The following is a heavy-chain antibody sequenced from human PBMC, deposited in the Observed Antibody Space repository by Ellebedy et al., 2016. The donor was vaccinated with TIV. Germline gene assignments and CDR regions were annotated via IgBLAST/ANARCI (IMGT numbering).Heavy chain of an antibody. Sequence: KVSCXASGGTFSSYAISWVRQLPGKGLEWMGRIDPSDSYTNYSPSFQGHVTISADKSISTAYLQWSSLKASDTAMYYCARLSDILTGLVDYWGQGTLVTVSS. D-gene: IGHD3-9*01. CDR3: ARLSDILTGLVDY. V-gene: IGHV5-10-1*01. J-gene: IGHJ4*02. CDR1: GGTFSSYA. CDR2: IDPSDSYT.